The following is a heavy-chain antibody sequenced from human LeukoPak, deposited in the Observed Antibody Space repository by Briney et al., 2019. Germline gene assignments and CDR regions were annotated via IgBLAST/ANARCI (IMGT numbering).Heavy chain of an antibody. CDR1: GGSISSYY. Sequence: SETLSLTCTVSGGSISSYYWSWIRQSPGKGLEWIGYIYYSGSTNYNPSLKSRVTISVDTSKNQFSLKLSSVTAADTAVYYCARVCIAAAGDNWFDPWGQGTLVTVSS. V-gene: IGHV4-59*01. J-gene: IGHJ5*02. CDR2: IYYSGST. D-gene: IGHD6-13*01. CDR3: ARVCIAAAGDNWFDP.